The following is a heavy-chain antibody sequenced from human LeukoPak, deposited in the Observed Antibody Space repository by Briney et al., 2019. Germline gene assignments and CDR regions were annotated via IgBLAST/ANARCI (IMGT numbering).Heavy chain of an antibody. J-gene: IGHJ5*02. CDR3: ARVRRRYCSSTGCYNWFDP. CDR2: ISYDGSNK. V-gene: IGHV3-30*04. CDR1: GFTFSSYA. D-gene: IGHD2-2*01. Sequence: GRSLRLSCAASGFTFSSYAMHWVRQAPGKGLEWVAVISYDGSNKYYADSVKGRFTISRDNSKNTLYLQMNSLRAEDTAMYYCARVRRRYCSSTGCYNWFDPWGQGTLVTVSS.